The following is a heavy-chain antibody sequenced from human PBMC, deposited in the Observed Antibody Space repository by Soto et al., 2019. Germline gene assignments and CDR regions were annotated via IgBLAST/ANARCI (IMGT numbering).Heavy chain of an antibody. CDR3: AKDHSTPCVD. D-gene: IGHD2-2*01. V-gene: IGHV3-23*01. Sequence: HPGWSLRLSCAASGFTFSSYAMSWVRQASWKGLEWLSAISGSGGSTYYADSVKGRCNISRDNSKNALYLQMNSLRAEDTAVYYCAKDHSTPCVDWGQGTLVTVSS. J-gene: IGHJ4*02. CDR2: ISGSGGST. CDR1: GFTFSSYA.